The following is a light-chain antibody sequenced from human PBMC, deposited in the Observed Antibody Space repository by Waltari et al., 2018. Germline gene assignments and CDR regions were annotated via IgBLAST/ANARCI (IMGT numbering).Light chain of an antibody. Sequence: QSALTQPASVSGSPGQSITISCSGTDSDVGAYDFVSWYQQPPGKAPHLIIYEFSKRPSGISNRFSASKSGNTASLTISGLQAEDEADYYCSSYTTSSAPGVFGTGTRVTVL. CDR1: DSDVGAYDF. V-gene: IGLV2-14*01. CDR3: SSYTTSSAPGV. J-gene: IGLJ1*01. CDR2: EFS.